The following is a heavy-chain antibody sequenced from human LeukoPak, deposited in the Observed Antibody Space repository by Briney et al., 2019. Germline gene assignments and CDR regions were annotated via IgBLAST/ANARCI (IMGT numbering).Heavy chain of an antibody. V-gene: IGHV6-1*01. D-gene: IGHD1-1*01. CDR3: ARALERYYFDF. Sequence: SQTLSLTCAISGDTVSGNSGAWIWIRQSPSRGLEWLGRTYYMSKWSHEYAVSVKGRIIISPDTANNQFSLHLSSVTADDTGVYYCARALERYYFDFWGQGTLVTVSS. J-gene: IGHJ4*02. CDR1: GDTVSGNSGA. CDR2: TYYMSKWSH.